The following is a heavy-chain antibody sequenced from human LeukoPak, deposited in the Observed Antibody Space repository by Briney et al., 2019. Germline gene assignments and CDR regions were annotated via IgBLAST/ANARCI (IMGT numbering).Heavy chain of an antibody. Sequence: GGSLRLSCAASGFTFSNAWMSWVRQTPGKGLEWVGRIKSKTDGGTTDYAAPVKGRFTISRDDSKNTLYLQMNSLKTEDTAVYYCTTRTAGVNYDGSGYYYWGQGTLVTVSS. CDR1: GFTFSNAW. D-gene: IGHD3-22*01. V-gene: IGHV3-15*01. CDR2: IKSKTDGGTT. CDR3: TTRTAGVNYDGSGYYY. J-gene: IGHJ4*02.